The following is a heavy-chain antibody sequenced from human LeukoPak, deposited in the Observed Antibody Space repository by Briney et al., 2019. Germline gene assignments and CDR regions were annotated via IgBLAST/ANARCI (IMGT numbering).Heavy chain of an antibody. V-gene: IGHV4-4*07. J-gene: IGHJ4*02. D-gene: IGHD3-3*01. CDR1: GGSISSYY. CDR2: ISTTGST. CDR3: AGTVRFLEWLSFDY. Sequence: SETLSLTCTVSGGSISSYYWSWIRQPAGKGLEWIGRISTTGSTNYNPSLKSRVTMSVDTSKNQFSLKLSSVTAADTAVYYCAGTVRFLEWLSFDYWGQGTLVTVSS.